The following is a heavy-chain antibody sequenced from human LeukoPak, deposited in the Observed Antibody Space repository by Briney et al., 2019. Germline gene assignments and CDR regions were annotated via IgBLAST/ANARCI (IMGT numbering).Heavy chain of an antibody. J-gene: IGHJ4*02. CDR1: GGSISSSNW. Sequence: PSETLSLTCAVSGGSISSSNWWSWVRQPPGKGLGWIGEIYHSGSTNYNPSLKSRVTISVDKSKNQFSLKLSSVTAADTAVYYCARGNEGGSGSYYTFDYWGQGTLVTVSS. CDR3: ARGNEGGSGSYYTFDY. V-gene: IGHV4-4*02. CDR2: IYHSGST. D-gene: IGHD3-10*01.